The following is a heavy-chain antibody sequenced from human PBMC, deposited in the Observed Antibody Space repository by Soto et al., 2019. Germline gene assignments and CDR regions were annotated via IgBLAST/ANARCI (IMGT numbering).Heavy chain of an antibody. Sequence: GGSLRLSCAASGFTFSSYAMSWVRQAPGKGLEWVSTISGSGGSTYYADSVKGRFTISRDNSKNTLYLQMNSLRAEDTAVYYCAKVRASQYNSYYGLDVWGQGTTVTVSS. CDR2: ISGSGGST. V-gene: IGHV3-23*01. CDR1: GFTFSSYA. J-gene: IGHJ6*02. CDR3: AKVRASQYNSYYGLDV.